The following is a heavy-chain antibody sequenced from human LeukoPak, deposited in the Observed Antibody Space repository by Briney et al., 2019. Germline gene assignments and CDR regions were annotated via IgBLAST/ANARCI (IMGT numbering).Heavy chain of an antibody. J-gene: IGHJ4*02. D-gene: IGHD4-17*01. CDR1: GFTFSSYW. Sequence: GGSLRLSCAASGFTFSSYWMHWVRQAPGKGLVWVSSISGSSGYIFYADSVKGRFTISRDNAKNSLYLQMNSLRAEDTAVYYCGRDLPTVTSIDYWGQGTLVTVSS. V-gene: IGHV3-21*06. CDR2: ISGSSGYI. CDR3: GRDLPTVTSIDY.